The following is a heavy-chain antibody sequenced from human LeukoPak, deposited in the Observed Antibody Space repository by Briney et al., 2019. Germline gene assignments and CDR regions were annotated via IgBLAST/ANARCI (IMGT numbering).Heavy chain of an antibody. CDR1: GFTFDNAW. Sequence: GGSLRLSCAASGFTFDNAWMNWVRQAPGKGLEWVGRVKSKTDGGTTDYAAPVKGGFTISRDDSENTLFLQLNSLKTEDTALYYCTTVGTTSPIAEEYFDYWGQGTLVTVSS. CDR3: TTVGTTSPIAEEYFDY. CDR2: VKSKTDGGTT. V-gene: IGHV3-15*01. D-gene: IGHD1-26*01. J-gene: IGHJ4*02.